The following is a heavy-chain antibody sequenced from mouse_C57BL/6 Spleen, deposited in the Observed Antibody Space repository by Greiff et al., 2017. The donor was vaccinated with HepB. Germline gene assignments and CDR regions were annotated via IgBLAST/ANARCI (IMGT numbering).Heavy chain of an antibody. Sequence: VQLQQSGPELVKPGASVKISCKASGYTFTDYYMNWVKQSHGKSLEWIGDINPNNGGTSYNQKFKGKATLTVDKSSSTAYMELRSLTSEDSAVYYCASPITTVVATHYYAMDYWGQGTSVTVSS. V-gene: IGHV1-26*01. CDR1: GYTFTDYY. J-gene: IGHJ4*01. CDR2: INPNNGGT. CDR3: ASPITTVVATHYYAMDY. D-gene: IGHD1-1*01.